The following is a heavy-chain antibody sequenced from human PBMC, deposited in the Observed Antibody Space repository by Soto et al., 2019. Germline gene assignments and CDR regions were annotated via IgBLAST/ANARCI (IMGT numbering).Heavy chain of an antibody. CDR2: IYYSGST. CDR3: ARHESGYTTYYYYYGMDV. D-gene: IGHD3-3*01. J-gene: IGHJ6*02. Sequence: SETLSLTCTVSGGSISSSSYYWGWIRQPPGKGLEWIGSIYYSGSTYYNPSLKSRVTLSVGTSNNQFSLKLSSVTAADTAVYYCARHESGYTTYYYYYGMDVWGQGTTVTVSS. V-gene: IGHV4-39*01. CDR1: GGSISSSSYY.